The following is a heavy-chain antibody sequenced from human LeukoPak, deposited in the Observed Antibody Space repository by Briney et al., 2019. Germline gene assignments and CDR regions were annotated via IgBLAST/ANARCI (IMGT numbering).Heavy chain of an antibody. Sequence: GGSLRLSCAASGFTFSSYAMSWVRQAPGKGLEWVSAISGSGGSTYYADSVKGRFTISRDNAKNSLYLQMNSLRAEDTAVYYCARDRGSSWPTDAFDIWGQGTMVTVSS. CDR1: GFTFSSYA. V-gene: IGHV3-23*01. D-gene: IGHD6-13*01. CDR2: ISGSGGST. CDR3: ARDRGSSWPTDAFDI. J-gene: IGHJ3*02.